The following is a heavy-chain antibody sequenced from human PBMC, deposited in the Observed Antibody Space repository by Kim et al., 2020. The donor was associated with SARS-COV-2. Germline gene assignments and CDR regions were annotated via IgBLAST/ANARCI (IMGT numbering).Heavy chain of an antibody. J-gene: IGHJ4*02. CDR2: TYPSAGST. CDR3: ARELYTTGGFDF. V-gene: IGHV1-46*01. Sequence: ASVKVSCRASGYNFITYHIHWVRQAPGQGLEWMGITYPSAGSTTFARKFQGRVTVTSDTSTSTVYMEVTALESEDTAIYFCARELYTTGGFDFWGQGTLVTVSS. CDR1: GYNFITYH. D-gene: IGHD4-17*01.